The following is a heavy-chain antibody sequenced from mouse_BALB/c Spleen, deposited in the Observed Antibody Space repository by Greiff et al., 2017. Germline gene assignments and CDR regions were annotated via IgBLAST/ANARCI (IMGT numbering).Heavy chain of an antibody. J-gene: IGHJ4*01. CDR3: ARYLTTVVGNAMDY. Sequence: EVMLVESGPSLVKPSPSLSLTCSVTGDSITSGYWNWFRQFPGNKLEYMGYISSSGSTYYNPSLKSRISITRDTSKNQYSLQLNSVTTEDTATYYCARYLTTVVGNAMDYWGQGASGAVSS. D-gene: IGHD1-1*01. CDR2: ISSSGST. CDR1: GDSITSGY. V-gene: IGHV3-8*02.